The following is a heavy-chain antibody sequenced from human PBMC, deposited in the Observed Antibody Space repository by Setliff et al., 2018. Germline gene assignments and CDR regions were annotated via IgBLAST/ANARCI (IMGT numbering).Heavy chain of an antibody. V-gene: IGHV1-69*13. D-gene: IGHD5-18*01. Sequence: ASVKVSCKASGGTFSSKAISWVRQAPGQGLEWMGGFIPSFGTANYAQRFRGRVTITADESTSTAYMELSSLRSEDTAVYFCAREGVDTRSSTDYRYYMDVWGKGTTVTVSS. CDR2: FIPSFGTA. CDR3: AREGVDTRSSTDYRYYMDV. J-gene: IGHJ6*03. CDR1: GGTFSSKA.